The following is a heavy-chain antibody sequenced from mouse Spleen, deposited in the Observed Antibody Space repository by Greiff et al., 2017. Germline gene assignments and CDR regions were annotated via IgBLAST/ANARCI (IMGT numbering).Heavy chain of an antibody. Sequence: EVQLQQSGPELVKPGASVKIPCKASGYTFTDYNMDWVKQSHGKSLEWIGDINPNNGGTIYNQKFKGKATLTVDKSSSTAYMELRSLTSEDTAVYYCARSYYYGSSPSYWYFDVWGTGTTVTVSS. D-gene: IGHD1-1*01. CDR2: INPNNGGT. CDR3: ARSYYYGSSPSYWYFDV. V-gene: IGHV1-18*01. J-gene: IGHJ1*03. CDR1: GYTFTDYN.